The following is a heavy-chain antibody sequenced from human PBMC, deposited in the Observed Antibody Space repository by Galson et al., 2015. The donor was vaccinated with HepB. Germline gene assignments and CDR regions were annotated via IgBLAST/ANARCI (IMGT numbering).Heavy chain of an antibody. CDR3: VRDRYLAFDI. CDR1: GFTFTTYG. CDR2: INTDGTDA. Sequence: SLRLSCAASGFTFTTYGMHWVRQAPGKGLVWISHINTDGTDATYADSVKGRFTFSRDNAKNTLYLQMNSLRVEDTAVYYCVRDRYLAFDIWGQGTVVTVSS. D-gene: IGHD2-2*02. J-gene: IGHJ3*02. V-gene: IGHV3-74*01.